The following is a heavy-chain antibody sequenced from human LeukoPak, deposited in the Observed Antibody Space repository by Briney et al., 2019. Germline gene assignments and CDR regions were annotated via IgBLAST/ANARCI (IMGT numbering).Heavy chain of an antibody. J-gene: IGHJ4*02. D-gene: IGHD4-17*01. CDR1: GFTFSSYW. V-gene: IGHV3-74*01. CDR3: ARISHDYELDY. CDR2: INSDGGST. Sequence: PGGSLRLSCAASGFTFSSYWMHWVRQAPGKGLVWVSRINSDGGSTSYADSVKGRFTISRDNAKNTLYLQMNSLRAEDTAVYYCARISHDYELDYWGQGTLVTVSS.